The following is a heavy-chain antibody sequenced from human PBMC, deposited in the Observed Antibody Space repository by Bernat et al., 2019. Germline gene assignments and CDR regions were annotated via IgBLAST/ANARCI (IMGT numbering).Heavy chain of an antibody. CDR2: IEQDGSEK. J-gene: IGHJ4*02. CDR1: GFTFSSYW. D-gene: IGHD3-3*01. Sequence: EVQLVESGGGLVQPGGSLRLSCAASGFTFSSYWMSWVRQAPGKGLEWVANIEQDGSEKYYVDSVKGRFTISRDNAKNSLYLQMNSLRAEDTAVYYCARELLRFLEWLHPSRYFDYWGQGTLVTVSS. CDR3: ARELLRFLEWLHPSRYFDY. V-gene: IGHV3-7*04.